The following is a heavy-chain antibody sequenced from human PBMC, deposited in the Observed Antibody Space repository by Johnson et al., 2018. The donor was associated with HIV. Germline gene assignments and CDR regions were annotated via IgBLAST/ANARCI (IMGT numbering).Heavy chain of an antibody. D-gene: IGHD6-6*01. CDR1: GFTFDDYG. V-gene: IGHV3-33*08. Sequence: VQLVESGGGVVRPGGSLRLSCAASGFTFDDYGMRWVRQAPGKGLEWVAVIWYDGNNKYYVDSVKGRFTISRDNSKNTLYLQMNSLRAEDTAVYYCARDGSSSSWNAFDIWGQGTMVTVSS. CDR3: ARDGSSSSWNAFDI. J-gene: IGHJ3*02. CDR2: IWYDGNNK.